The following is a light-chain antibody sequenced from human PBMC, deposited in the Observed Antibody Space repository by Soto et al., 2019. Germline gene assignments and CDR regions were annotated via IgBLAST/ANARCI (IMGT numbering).Light chain of an antibody. CDR2: DAS. CDR1: QSVGSY. CDR3: QQRSTWPLT. V-gene: IGKV3-11*01. Sequence: EIVLTQSPATLSLSPGERATLSCRASQSVGSYLAWYRQKPGQAPRLLIYDASNRAAGIPARFSGGGSGTDFTLTISSLEPEDFAIYYCQQRSTWPLTFGGGTRVDIK. J-gene: IGKJ4*01.